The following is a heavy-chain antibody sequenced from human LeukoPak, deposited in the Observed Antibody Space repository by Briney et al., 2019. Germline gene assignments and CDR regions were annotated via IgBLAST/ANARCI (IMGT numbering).Heavy chain of an antibody. D-gene: IGHD1-1*01. CDR1: GFTFSSYA. CDR2: VSTSGGGT. V-gene: IGHV3-23*01. J-gene: IGHJ4*02. CDR3: AKRYNSEYLAPVQN. Sequence: GGSLRLSCAASGFTFSSYAMTWVRQAPGKGLEWVSTVSTSGGGTYYADSVKGRFTISRDNSKTTLYLQMNSLRAEDTAVYYCAKRYNSEYLAPVQNWGQGTLVTVSS.